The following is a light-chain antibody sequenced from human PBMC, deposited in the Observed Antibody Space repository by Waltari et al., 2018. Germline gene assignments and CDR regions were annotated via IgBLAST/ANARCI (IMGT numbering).Light chain of an antibody. CDR1: SSTIGAGYD. CDR2: NNI. V-gene: IGLV1-40*01. J-gene: IGLJ3*02. Sequence: QSVLTQPPSVSGAPGQRVTISCTGSSSTIGAGYDVPWYQQLPGTAPKLLIYNNINRPSGVPDRFSGSKSGTSASLAITGLQAEDEAVYYCQSYDSSLSGSRVFGGGTKLTVL. CDR3: QSYDSSLSGSRV.